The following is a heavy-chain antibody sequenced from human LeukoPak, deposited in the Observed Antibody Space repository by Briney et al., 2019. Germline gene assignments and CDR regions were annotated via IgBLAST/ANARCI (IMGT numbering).Heavy chain of an antibody. CDR1: GFTCSDYW. Sequence: GGSLILCCAAAGFTCSDYWMHWVRQAPGRGLVGVSRINSAGTTITYADSVRGRFTISRDNAKNTVYLQMNGLRAEDTAVYYCVRIRVTADMVIVDYWGQGTLVTVSS. V-gene: IGHV3-74*01. D-gene: IGHD2-21*02. CDR2: INSAGTTI. CDR3: VRIRVTADMVIVDY. J-gene: IGHJ4*02.